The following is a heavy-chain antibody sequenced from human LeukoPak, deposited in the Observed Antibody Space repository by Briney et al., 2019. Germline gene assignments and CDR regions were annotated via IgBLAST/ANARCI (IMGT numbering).Heavy chain of an antibody. CDR2: IYYTGST. D-gene: IGHD6-6*01. CDR3: ARHRAYSSSSPFDY. J-gene: IGHJ4*02. V-gene: IGHV4-59*08. CDR1: GGSISSLY. Sequence: PETLSLTCSVSGGSISSLYWSWIRQPPGKGLEWIGYIYYTGSTNYNPSLKSRVTIFVDMSKNQFSLRLSSVTAADTALYYCARHRAYSSSSPFDYWGQGTLVTVSS.